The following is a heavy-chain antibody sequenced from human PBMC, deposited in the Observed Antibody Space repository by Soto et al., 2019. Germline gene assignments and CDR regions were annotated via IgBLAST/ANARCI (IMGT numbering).Heavy chain of an antibody. Sequence: LRLSCVASAFSSHHHAIHWVRQGPGKGLGWVSGIHWSNGATGYADSVKGRFTIFKDNVKNSVYLQMNSLRTDDTAFYYCKEDILPGGADVWGQGTTVTVSS. V-gene: IGHV3-9*02. J-gene: IGHJ6*02. CDR3: KEDILPGGADV. CDR2: IHWSNGAT. D-gene: IGHD3-16*01. CDR1: AFSSHHHA.